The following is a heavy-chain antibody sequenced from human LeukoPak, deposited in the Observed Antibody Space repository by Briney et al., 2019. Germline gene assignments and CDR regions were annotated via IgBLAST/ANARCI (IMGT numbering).Heavy chain of an antibody. D-gene: IGHD5-12*01. V-gene: IGHV5-51*01. CDR3: ARARGYGAGYMDV. CDR2: VFPGDSDV. Sequence: PGESLKISCKGSGYRITDTWIGWVRQMPGKGLEWMGIVFPGDSDVRYSPSLGGQVTMSADKSINTAFLQWSSLKASDSATYYCARARGYGAGYMDVWGKGTTVVVS. J-gene: IGHJ6*03. CDR1: GYRITDTW.